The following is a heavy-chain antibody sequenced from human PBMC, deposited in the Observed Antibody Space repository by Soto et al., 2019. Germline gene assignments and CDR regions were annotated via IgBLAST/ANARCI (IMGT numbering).Heavy chain of an antibody. CDR3: ATRAVAGIMHFRGYWLDP. V-gene: IGHV1-69*06. CDR1: GGTFSSYA. D-gene: IGHD6-19*01. CDR2: IIPIFGTA. Sequence: QVQLVQSGAEVKKPGSSVKVSCKASGGTFSSYAISWVRQAPGQGLEWMGGIIPIFGTANYAQKFQGRVTMTANKSTSTAYMVLSSLRSEDTAVYHCATRAVAGIMHFRGYWLDPWGQGTLVTVSS. J-gene: IGHJ5*02.